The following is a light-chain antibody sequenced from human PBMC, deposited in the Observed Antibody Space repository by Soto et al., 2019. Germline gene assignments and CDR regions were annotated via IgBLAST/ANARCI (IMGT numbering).Light chain of an antibody. CDR2: AAT. Sequence: QLTPSPSSLSASIGDRVIITCRATQAISRYLAWYQQKPGAAPKLLIYAATTLQSGVPSRFSGAASGTEFTLIISNLQSDDFATYYCQQLNSYEFGQGTKVDIK. V-gene: IGKV1-9*01. CDR3: QQLNSYE. J-gene: IGKJ1*01. CDR1: QAISRY.